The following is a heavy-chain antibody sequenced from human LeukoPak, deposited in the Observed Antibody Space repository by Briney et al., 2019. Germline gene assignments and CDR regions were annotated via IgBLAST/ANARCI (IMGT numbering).Heavy chain of an antibody. D-gene: IGHD3-22*01. CDR3: ARVYCYEAPAFDI. V-gene: IGHV4-34*01. CDR2: INHSGST. Sequence: SETLSLTCAVYGGSFSRYYWSWIRQPPGKGREWIGEINHSGSTNYNPSLKSRVTISVDKSKNQFSLKLGSVTAADTAVYYCARVYCYEAPAFDIWGQGTMVTVSS. CDR1: GGSFSRYY. J-gene: IGHJ3*02.